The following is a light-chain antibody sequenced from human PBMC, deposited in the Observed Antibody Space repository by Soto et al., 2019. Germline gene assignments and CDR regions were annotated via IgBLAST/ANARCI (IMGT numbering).Light chain of an antibody. J-gene: IGKJ1*01. CDR3: QQYSSSPKT. CDR2: GAS. V-gene: IGKV3-20*01. Sequence: EIVLTQSPGTLSLSPGERATLSCRASQSVSSSYLAWYQKKPCQAPRLLIYGASSRATGIQDRFSGSGSETDFTLNISRLEPEDFAVYYCQQYSSSPKTFGQGTKVEIK. CDR1: QSVSSSY.